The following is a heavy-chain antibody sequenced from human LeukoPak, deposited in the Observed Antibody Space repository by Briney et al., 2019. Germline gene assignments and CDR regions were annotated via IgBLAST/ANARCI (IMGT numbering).Heavy chain of an antibody. D-gene: IGHD6-19*01. Sequence: SETPPLTCTVSGGSISSYYWSWIRQPPGKGLEWIGYIYYSGSTNYNPSLKSRVTISVDTSKNQSSLKLSSVTAADTAVYYCARATAVAGNHYWGQGTLVTVSS. J-gene: IGHJ4*02. V-gene: IGHV4-59*01. CDR2: IYYSGST. CDR3: ARATAVAGNHY. CDR1: GGSISSYY.